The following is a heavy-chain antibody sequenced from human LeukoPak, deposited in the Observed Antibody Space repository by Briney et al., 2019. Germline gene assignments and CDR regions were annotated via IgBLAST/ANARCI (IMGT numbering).Heavy chain of an antibody. V-gene: IGHV4-34*01. D-gene: IGHD3-3*01. Sequence: PSETLSLTCAVYGGSFSGYYWSWIRQPPGKGLEWIGEINHSGSTNYNPSLKSRVTISVDTSKNHFSLKLSSVTAADTALYYCARGYYGHFDFWGRGTLVTVSS. CDR3: ARGYYGHFDF. J-gene: IGHJ4*02. CDR2: INHSGST. CDR1: GGSFSGYY.